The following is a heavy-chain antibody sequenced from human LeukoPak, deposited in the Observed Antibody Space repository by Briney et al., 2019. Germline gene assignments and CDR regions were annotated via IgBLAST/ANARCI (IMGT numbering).Heavy chain of an antibody. CDR3: AKDLKSTPYLQLNYFDH. V-gene: IGHV3-23*01. Sequence: GGSPRLSCVASGFTFSSYAMNWVRQAPGKGLEWVSGISGSGGSTYHADSVKGRLIISRDNSKNTLYLQMNSLRAEDTAVYYCAKDLKSTPYLQLNYFDHWGQGTLITVSS. D-gene: IGHD1-7*01. J-gene: IGHJ4*02. CDR1: GFTFSSYA. CDR2: ISGSGGST.